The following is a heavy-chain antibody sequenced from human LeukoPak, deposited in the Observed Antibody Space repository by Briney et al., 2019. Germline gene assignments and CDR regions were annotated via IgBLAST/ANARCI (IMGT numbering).Heavy chain of an antibody. Sequence: QPGGSLRLSCAASGFTFSSYAMSWVRQAPGKGLEWVSAISGSGGSTYYADSVKGRFTISRDNSKTTLYLQMNSLRAEDTAVYYCAKDLRWEWELQYWGQGTLVTVSS. V-gene: IGHV3-23*01. CDR2: ISGSGGST. D-gene: IGHD1-26*01. CDR1: GFTFSSYA. CDR3: AKDLRWEWELQY. J-gene: IGHJ4*02.